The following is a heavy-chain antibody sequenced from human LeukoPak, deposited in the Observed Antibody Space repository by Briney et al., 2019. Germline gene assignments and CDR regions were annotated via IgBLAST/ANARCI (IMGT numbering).Heavy chain of an antibody. V-gene: IGHV3-23*01. J-gene: IGHJ4*02. CDR2: ISGSGGST. Sequence: GGSLRLSCAASGFTFSSYAMSWVRQAPGKGLEWVSSISGSGGSTYYADSVKGRFTISRDNSKNTLYLQMNSLRAEDTAVYYCAKVPAAPYYFDYWGQGTLVTVFS. CDR1: GFTFSSYA. CDR3: AKVPAAPYYFDY. D-gene: IGHD2-2*01.